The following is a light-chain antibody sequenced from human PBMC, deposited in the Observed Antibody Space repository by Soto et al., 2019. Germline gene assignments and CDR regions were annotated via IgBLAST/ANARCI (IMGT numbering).Light chain of an antibody. CDR3: SSFTSSTTLI. CDR2: EVS. CDR1: SSDVGGFNY. V-gene: IGLV2-14*01. J-gene: IGLJ2*01. Sequence: QSVLTQPASVSGSPGQSITISCTGTSSDVGGFNYVSWYQQHPGTAPKLMIYEVSSRPSGVSNRFSASKSHNTASLTISGLRAEDEADYYCSSFTSSTTLIFGGGTQLTVL.